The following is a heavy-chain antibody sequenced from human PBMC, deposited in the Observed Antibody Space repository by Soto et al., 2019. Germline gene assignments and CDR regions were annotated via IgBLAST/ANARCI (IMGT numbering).Heavy chain of an antibody. V-gene: IGHV4-61*08. Sequence: WETLSLTCTVPGGSVSGEGYFWSWIRQPPGKGLEWIGYIHYNGDTNYKPSLKSRVTISVDSSKNQFSLKLNSVTAADTAVYYFAPLVGDEGDVYNFLDFWGQGTLVTVYS. D-gene: IGHD2-15*01. CDR1: GGSVSGEGYF. J-gene: IGHJ4*02. CDR2: IHYNGDT. CDR3: APLVGDEGDVYNFLDF.